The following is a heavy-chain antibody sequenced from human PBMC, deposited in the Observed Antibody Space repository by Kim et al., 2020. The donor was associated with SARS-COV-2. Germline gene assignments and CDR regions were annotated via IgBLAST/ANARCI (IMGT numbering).Heavy chain of an antibody. V-gene: IGHV1-3*04. CDR3: AREVRDVVPTYFDL. J-gene: IGHJ4*02. Sequence: ASVKVSCKASGYMFPSYAIHWVRLAPGQRLEWMGWTNTARGNTRYSQKFQDRLTFTRDAPATTVYMQMTSLRSEDTAVYYCAREVRDVVPTYFDLWGQGT. CDR2: TNTARGNT. CDR1: GYMFPSYA. D-gene: IGHD1-26*01.